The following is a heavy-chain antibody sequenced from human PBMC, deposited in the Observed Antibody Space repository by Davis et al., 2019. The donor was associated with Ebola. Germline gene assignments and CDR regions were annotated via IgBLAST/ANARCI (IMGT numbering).Heavy chain of an antibody. CDR3: ARLSSSSWFYGTDV. CDR2: IYPGDSDT. Sequence: GESLKISCKDSGFRFSSHWIAWVRQMPGKGLEWMGIIYPGDSDTRYSPSFEGQVTISVDKSISTAYLQWSSLKASDTAMYYCARLSSSSWFYGTDVWGQGTTVTVSS. J-gene: IGHJ6*02. CDR1: GFRFSSHW. D-gene: IGHD6-13*01. V-gene: IGHV5-51*01.